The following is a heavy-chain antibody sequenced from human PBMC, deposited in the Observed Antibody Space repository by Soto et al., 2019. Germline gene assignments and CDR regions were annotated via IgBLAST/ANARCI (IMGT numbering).Heavy chain of an antibody. D-gene: IGHD2-2*01. V-gene: IGHV1-8*01. CDR1: GYTFTSYD. J-gene: IGHJ6*03. Sequence: ASVKVSCKASGYTFTSYDINWVLQATGQGLEWMGWMNPNSGNTGYAQKFQGRVTMTRNTSISTAYMELSSLRSEDTAVYYCARGVYCSSTSCSTSRYYYYMDVWGKGTTVTVSS. CDR3: ARGVYCSSTSCSTSRYYYYMDV. CDR2: MNPNSGNT.